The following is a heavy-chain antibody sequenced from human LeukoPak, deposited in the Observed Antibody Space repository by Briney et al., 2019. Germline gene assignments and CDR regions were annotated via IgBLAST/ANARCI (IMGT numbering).Heavy chain of an antibody. CDR2: IYTSGST. Sequence: SETLSLTCTVSGGSISSYYWSWIRQPAGKGLEWIGRIYTSGSTNYNPSLKSRVTMSVDTSKNQFSLKLSSVTAADTAVYYCAREGYYDSSGYYWAPYWGQGTLVTVSS. CDR3: AREGYYDSSGYYWAPY. V-gene: IGHV4-4*07. J-gene: IGHJ4*02. D-gene: IGHD3-22*01. CDR1: GGSISSYY.